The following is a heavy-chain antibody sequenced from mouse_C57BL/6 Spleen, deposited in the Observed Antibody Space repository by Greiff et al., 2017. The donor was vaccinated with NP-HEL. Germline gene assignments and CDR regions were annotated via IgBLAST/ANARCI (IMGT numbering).Heavy chain of an antibody. Sequence: EVMLVESGGGLVKPGGSLKLSCAASGFTFSDYGMHWVRQAPEKGLEWVAYISGGSSPIYYADTVKGRFTISRDNAKNTLFLEMTSLSAEDTAMYYCARTVKDAMDYWGQGTSVTVSS. J-gene: IGHJ4*01. V-gene: IGHV5-17*01. CDR1: GFTFSDYG. CDR2: ISGGSSPI. D-gene: IGHD1-1*01. CDR3: ARTVKDAMDY.